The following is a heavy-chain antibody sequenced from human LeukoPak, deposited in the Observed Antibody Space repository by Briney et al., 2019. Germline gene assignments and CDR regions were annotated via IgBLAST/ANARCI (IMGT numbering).Heavy chain of an antibody. CDR1: GGTFSSYA. D-gene: IGHD5-12*01. CDR3: AIGVATISYYYYMDV. Sequence: SVKVSCKASGGTFSSYAISWVRQAPGQGLEWIGGIIPIFGTANYAQKFQGRVTITTDESTSTAYMELSSLRSEDTAVYYCAIGVATISYYYYMDVWGKGTTVTVSS. J-gene: IGHJ6*03. V-gene: IGHV1-69*05. CDR2: IIPIFGTA.